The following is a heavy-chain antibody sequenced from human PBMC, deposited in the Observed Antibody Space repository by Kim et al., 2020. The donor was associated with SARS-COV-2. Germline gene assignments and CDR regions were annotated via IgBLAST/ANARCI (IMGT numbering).Heavy chain of an antibody. D-gene: IGHD3-3*01. J-gene: IGHJ4*02. Sequence: GGSLRLSCAASGFTFSSHWMTWVRQAPGKGLEWVASIKTDGSDKKYVDSVKGRFTISRDNTKNSLHLDMNSLRDEDTAVYYCARGVAQPADWGQGTQVTVSS. CDR1: GFTFSSHW. CDR2: IKTDGSDK. CDR3: ARGVAQPAD. V-gene: IGHV3-7*01.